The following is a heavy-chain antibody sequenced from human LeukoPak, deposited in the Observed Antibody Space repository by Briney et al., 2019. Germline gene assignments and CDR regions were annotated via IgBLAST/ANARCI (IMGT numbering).Heavy chain of an antibody. CDR1: GFTFSTYS. V-gene: IGHV3-48*01. CDR3: ARVGSYYDNED. D-gene: IGHD3-22*01. CDR2: ISSSGSTI. Sequence: GRSLRLSCAASGFTFSTYSMNWVRQAPGKGLEWVSYISSSGSTIYYADSVRGRFTISRDNAKNSLYLQMNSLRAEDTAVYYCARVGSYYDNEDWGQGTLVTVSS. J-gene: IGHJ4*02.